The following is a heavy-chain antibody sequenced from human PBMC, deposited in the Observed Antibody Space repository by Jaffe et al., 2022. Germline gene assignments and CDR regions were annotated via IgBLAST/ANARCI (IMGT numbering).Heavy chain of an antibody. Sequence: QVQLVQSGAEVKKPGASVKVSCKASGYTFTGYYMHWVRQAPGQGLEWMGWINPNSGGTNYAQKFQGRVTMTRDTSISTAYMELSRLRSDDTAVYYCARGALLWFGQEGDYYYYMDVWGKGTTVTVSS. V-gene: IGHV1-2*02. CDR3: ARGALLWFGQEGDYYYYMDV. J-gene: IGHJ6*03. CDR1: GYTFTGYY. D-gene: IGHD3-10*01. CDR2: INPNSGGT.